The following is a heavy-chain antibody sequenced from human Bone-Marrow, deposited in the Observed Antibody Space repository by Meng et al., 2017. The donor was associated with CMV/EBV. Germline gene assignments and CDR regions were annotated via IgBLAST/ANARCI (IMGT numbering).Heavy chain of an antibody. CDR2: IYSGGST. J-gene: IGHJ4*02. D-gene: IGHD3-3*01. V-gene: IGHV3-66*01. Sequence: GESLKISCAASGFTVSSNYMSWVRQAPGKGLEWVSVIYSGGSTYYADSVKGRFTISRDNAKNTLYLQMNSLRAEDTAVYYCARDGEYYDFWSGLPDYWGQGTLVTVSS. CDR3: ARDGEYYDFWSGLPDY. CDR1: GFTVSSNY.